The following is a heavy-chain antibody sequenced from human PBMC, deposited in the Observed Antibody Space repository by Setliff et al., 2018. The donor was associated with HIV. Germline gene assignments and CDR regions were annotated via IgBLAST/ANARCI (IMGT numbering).Heavy chain of an antibody. CDR3: ARDYLYYNLYNGSPVYGMDV. D-gene: IGHD3-3*01. CDR2: IYYGGGT. J-gene: IGHJ6*02. Sequence: SETLSLTCTVSGGSINVNNYYWGWVRQSPGKGLDYIGTIYYGGGTYYNPSLESRVTISADTSKNQFSLKLTSVTAADTAVYYCARDYLYYNLYNGSPVYGMDVWGQGTTVTVSS. V-gene: IGHV4-39*02. CDR1: GGSINVNNYY.